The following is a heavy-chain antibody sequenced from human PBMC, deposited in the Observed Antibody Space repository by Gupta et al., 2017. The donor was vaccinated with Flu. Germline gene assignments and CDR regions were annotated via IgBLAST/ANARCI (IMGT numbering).Heavy chain of an antibody. Sequence: EVQLVESGGGLVQPGGSLRLSCAASGFTSSSYEMNWVCQAPGKGLEWVSYISSSGSTIYYADSVKGRFTISRDNAKNSLYLQMNSLRAEDTAVYYCAREGVGRDIVVVVAATLRWYYGMDVWGQGTTVTVSS. CDR2: ISSSGSTI. D-gene: IGHD2-15*01. CDR1: GFTSSSYE. CDR3: AREGVGRDIVVVVAATLRWYYGMDV. J-gene: IGHJ6*02. V-gene: IGHV3-48*03.